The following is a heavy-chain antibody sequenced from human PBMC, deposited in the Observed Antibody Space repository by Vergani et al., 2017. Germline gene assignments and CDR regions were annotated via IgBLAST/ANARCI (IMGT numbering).Heavy chain of an antibody. CDR1: GYSFTSYW. J-gene: IGHJ4*02. D-gene: IGHD2-21*02. Sequence: EVQLVQSGAEVKKPGESLKISCKGSGYSFTSYWIGWVRQMPGKGLEWMGISYPGDSDTRYSPSFQGQVTISADKTISTAYLQWSSLKASDTAMYYCASQRDARRRGLDYWGQGTLVTVSS. V-gene: IGHV5-51*01. CDR2: SYPGDSDT. CDR3: ASQRDARRRGLDY.